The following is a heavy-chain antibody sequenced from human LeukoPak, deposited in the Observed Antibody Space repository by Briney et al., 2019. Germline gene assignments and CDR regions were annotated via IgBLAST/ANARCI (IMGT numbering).Heavy chain of an antibody. J-gene: IGHJ3*02. Sequence: GGSRRLSCAAPGFTFSSNGMPWVRQAPGKGLEWGAFILYDGSNKYYADSVKGRFTISRDNSKNTLYLQMNSLRAEDTAVYYCAKVIGPAAEDAFDIWGQGTMVTVSS. CDR1: GFTFSSNG. CDR2: ILYDGSNK. V-gene: IGHV3-30*02. D-gene: IGHD2-2*01. CDR3: AKVIGPAAEDAFDI.